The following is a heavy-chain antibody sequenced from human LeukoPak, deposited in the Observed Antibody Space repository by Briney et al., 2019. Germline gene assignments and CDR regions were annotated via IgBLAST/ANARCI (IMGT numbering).Heavy chain of an antibody. V-gene: IGHV4-39*01. CDR1: GGSISSSSYY. D-gene: IGHD6-13*01. CDR2: IYYSGST. J-gene: IGHJ4*02. CDR3: ARPNPDGSSSWSYFDY. Sequence: PSETLSLTCTVSGGSISSSSYYWGWIRQPPGKGLEWIGSIYYSGSTYYNPSLKSRVTISVDTSKNQFSLKLSSVTAADTAVYYCARPNPDGSSSWSYFDYWGQGTLVTVSS.